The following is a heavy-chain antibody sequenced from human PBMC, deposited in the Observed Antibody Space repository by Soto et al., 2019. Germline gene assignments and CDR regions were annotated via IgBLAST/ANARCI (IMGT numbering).Heavy chain of an antibody. D-gene: IGHD4-17*01. CDR1: GGTFINYA. J-gene: IGHJ4*02. V-gene: IGHV1-8*02. CDR2: MNPNSGNT. CDR3: ALSLYGENVDY. Sequence: GASVKVSCKASGGTFINYAFTWVRQATGQGLEWMGWMNPNSGNTGYAQKFQGRVTMTRNTSISTAYMELSSLRSEDTAVYYCALSLYGENVDYWGQGTLVTVS.